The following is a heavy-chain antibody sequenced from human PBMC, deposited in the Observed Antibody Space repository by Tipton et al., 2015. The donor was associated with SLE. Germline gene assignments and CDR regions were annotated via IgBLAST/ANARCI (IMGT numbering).Heavy chain of an antibody. D-gene: IGHD6-6*01. V-gene: IGHV4-39*06. CDR2: IYYSGST. J-gene: IGHJ4*02. CDR1: GGSISSSSYY. Sequence: TLSLTCTVSGGSISSSSYYWGWIRQPPGKELEWIGSIYYSGSTYYNPSIKSRLTISVDTSKNQFTLKLSSVTAADTAGYYCARALSSLLFDYWGQGTLVTVTS. CDR3: ARALSSLLFDY.